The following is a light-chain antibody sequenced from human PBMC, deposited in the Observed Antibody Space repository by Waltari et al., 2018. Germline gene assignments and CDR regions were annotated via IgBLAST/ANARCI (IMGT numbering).Light chain of an antibody. Sequence: QSALTQPASVSGSPGPSITISCTGTSSDVGAYNYVSWYQQHPGKVPQLMIYEVTNRPSGVSNRFSGSKSGNTASLTISGLQPEDEADYYCSSHTTSDSLVFGTGTKVTVL. CDR2: EVT. CDR1: SSDVGAYNY. J-gene: IGLJ1*01. V-gene: IGLV2-14*01. CDR3: SSHTTSDSLV.